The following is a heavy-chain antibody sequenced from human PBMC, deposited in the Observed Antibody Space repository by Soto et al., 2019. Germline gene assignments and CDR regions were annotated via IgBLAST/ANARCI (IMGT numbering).Heavy chain of an antibody. CDR1: GGTFSSYI. CDR2: IIPILGIA. D-gene: IGHD3-22*01. Sequence: QVQLVQSGAEVKKPGSPVKVSCKASGGTFSSYIISWVRQAPGQGLEWMGRIIPILGIANYAQKFQGRVTITADKSTSTAYMELSSLGSEDTAVYYCANKDYDSSEYYYYGMDVWGQGTTVTVSS. CDR3: ANKDYDSSEYYYYGMDV. V-gene: IGHV1-69*02. J-gene: IGHJ6*02.